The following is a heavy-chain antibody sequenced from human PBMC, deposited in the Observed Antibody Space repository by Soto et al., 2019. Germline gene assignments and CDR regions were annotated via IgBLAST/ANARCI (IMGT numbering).Heavy chain of an antibody. CDR1: GFTFSGSA. J-gene: IGHJ4*02. CDR3: TVPRLLWFGEFPYYFDY. V-gene: IGHV3-73*01. Sequence: EVQLVESGGGLVQPGGSLKLSCAASGFTFSGSAMHWVRQASGKGLEWVGRIRSKANSYATAYAASVKGRFTISRDDSKNTAYLQMNSLTTEDTAVYYCTVPRLLWFGEFPYYFDYWGQGTLVTVSS. D-gene: IGHD3-10*01. CDR2: IRSKANSYAT.